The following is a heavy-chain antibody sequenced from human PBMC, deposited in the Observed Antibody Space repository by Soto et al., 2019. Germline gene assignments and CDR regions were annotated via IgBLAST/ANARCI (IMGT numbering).Heavy chain of an antibody. D-gene: IGHD3-10*01. J-gene: IGHJ4*02. CDR3: AKGGITLVRGSFDY. CDR2: ISGSGSNT. Sequence: GGSLRLSCAVSGFSLSNYAMSWVRQAPGKGLKWVSAISGSGSNTYYIDSVKGRFTISRDKSKTTLFLQMNNLRAEDTAVYYCAKGGITLVRGSFDYWGQGALVTVSS. V-gene: IGHV3-23*01. CDR1: GFSLSNYA.